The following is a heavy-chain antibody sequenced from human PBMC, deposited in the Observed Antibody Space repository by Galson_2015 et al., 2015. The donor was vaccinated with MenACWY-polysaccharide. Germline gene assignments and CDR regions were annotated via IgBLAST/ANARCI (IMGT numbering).Heavy chain of an antibody. Sequence: SLRLSCAASGFTFSSYAMSWVRQAPGKGLEWVSTISGSGGSTYYADSVKGRFTISRDNSKNTLYLQMNSLRAEATAVYYCAKELSLGVSGTPGDYWGQEPWSPSPQ. CDR3: AKELSLGVSGTPGDY. J-gene: IGHJ4*01. CDR2: ISGSGGST. CDR1: GFTFSSYA. V-gene: IGHV3-23*01. D-gene: IGHD6-19*01.